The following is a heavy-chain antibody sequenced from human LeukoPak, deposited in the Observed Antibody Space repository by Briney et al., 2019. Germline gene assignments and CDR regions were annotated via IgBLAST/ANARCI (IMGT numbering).Heavy chain of an antibody. CDR2: INPNSGGT. CDR1: GYTFTDYY. D-gene: IGHD2-21*01. CDR3: ARADRLHGGPYLIGP. Sequence: ASVKVSCKTSGYTFTDYYMHWVRQAPGQGLGWMGWINPNSGGTSSAQKFQGRVTMTRDTSITTVYMEVSWLTSDDTAIYYCARADRLHGGPYLIGPWGQGTLVTVSS. V-gene: IGHV1-2*02. J-gene: IGHJ5*02.